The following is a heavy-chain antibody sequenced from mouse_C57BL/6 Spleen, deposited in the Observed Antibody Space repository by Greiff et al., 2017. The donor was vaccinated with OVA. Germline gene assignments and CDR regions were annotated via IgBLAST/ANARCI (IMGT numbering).Heavy chain of an antibody. CDR1: GFTFSDYY. Sequence: EVMLVESEGGLVQPGSSMKLSCTASGFTFSDYYMAWVRQVPEKGLEWVANINYDGSSTYYLDSLKSRFIISRDNAKNILYLQMSSLKSEDTATYYCARDRGLLPYFDYWGQGTTLTVSS. D-gene: IGHD2-3*01. J-gene: IGHJ2*01. CDR2: INYDGSST. CDR3: ARDRGLLPYFDY. V-gene: IGHV5-16*01.